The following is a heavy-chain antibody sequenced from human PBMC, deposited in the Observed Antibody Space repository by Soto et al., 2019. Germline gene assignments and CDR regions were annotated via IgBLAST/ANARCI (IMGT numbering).Heavy chain of an antibody. J-gene: IGHJ6*02. CDR2: MNPNSGNT. V-gene: IGHV1-8*01. Sequence: ASVKVSCKASGYTFTSYDINCVRQATGQGLEWMGWMNPNSGNTGYAQKFQGRVTMTRNTSISTAYMELSSLRSEDTDVYYCARGCRYDFWSASYYYYGMDVWGQ. D-gene: IGHD3-3*01. CDR3: ARGCRYDFWSASYYYYGMDV. CDR1: GYTFTSYD.